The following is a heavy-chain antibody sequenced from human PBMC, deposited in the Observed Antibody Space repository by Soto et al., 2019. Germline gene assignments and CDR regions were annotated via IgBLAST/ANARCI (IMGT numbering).Heavy chain of an antibody. Sequence: QVQLVQSGAEVKKPGSSVKVSYKASGGTFSSYTISWVRQAPGQGLEWMGRIIPILGIANYAQKFQGRVTITADKSTSTAYMELSSLRSEDTAVYYCAGEYYDILTGPAGYYYFDYWGQGTLVTVSS. J-gene: IGHJ4*02. D-gene: IGHD3-9*01. V-gene: IGHV1-69*02. CDR2: IIPILGIA. CDR3: AGEYYDILTGPAGYYYFDY. CDR1: GGTFSSYT.